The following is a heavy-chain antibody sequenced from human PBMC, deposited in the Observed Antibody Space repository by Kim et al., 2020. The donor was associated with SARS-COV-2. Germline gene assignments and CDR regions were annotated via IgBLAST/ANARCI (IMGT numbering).Heavy chain of an antibody. D-gene: IGHD3-10*01. CDR3: VKGWIYYYGSGSSQLDP. V-gene: IGHV3-23*01. Sequence: VKGRFTISRDNSKTTLYLQMNSLRAEDTAVYYCVKGWIYYYGSGSSQLDPWGQGTLVTVSS. J-gene: IGHJ5*02.